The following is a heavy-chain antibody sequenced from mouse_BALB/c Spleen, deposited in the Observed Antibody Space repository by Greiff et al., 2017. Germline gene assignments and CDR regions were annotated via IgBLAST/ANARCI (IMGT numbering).Heavy chain of an antibody. CDR1: GYTFTSYW. Sequence: QVQLQQSGAELVKPGASVKLSCKASGYTFTSYWMHWVKQRPGQGLEWIGEIDPSDSYTNYNQKFKGKATLTVDKSSSTAYMQLSSLTSEDSAVYYCARSTGTDYWGQGTTLTVSS. D-gene: IGHD4-1*01. V-gene: IGHV1-69*02. CDR3: ARSTGTDY. CDR2: IDPSDSYT. J-gene: IGHJ2*01.